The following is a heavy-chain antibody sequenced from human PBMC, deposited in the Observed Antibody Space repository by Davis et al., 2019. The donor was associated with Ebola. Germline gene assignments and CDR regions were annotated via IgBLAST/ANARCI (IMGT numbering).Heavy chain of an antibody. CDR2: IYYSGST. CDR1: GGSISSSSYY. V-gene: IGHV4-39*01. CDR3: ARHRTPYSSSSLFEDAFDI. J-gene: IGHJ3*02. Sequence: MPGGSLRLSCTVSGGSISSSSYYWGWIRQPPGKGPEWIGSIYYSGSTYYNPSLKSRVTISVDTSKNQFSLKLSSVTAADTAVYYCARHRTPYSSSSLFEDAFDIWGQGTMVTVSS. D-gene: IGHD6-6*01.